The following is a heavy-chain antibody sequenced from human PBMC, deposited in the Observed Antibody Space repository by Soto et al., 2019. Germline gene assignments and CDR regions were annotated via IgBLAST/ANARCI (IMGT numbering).Heavy chain of an antibody. CDR2: ISSSSSYI. D-gene: IGHD4-4*01. V-gene: IGHV3-21*01. Sequence: VQLVESGGGVVQPGRSLRLSCAASGFTFSSYSMNWVRQAPGKGLEWVSSISSSSSYIYYADSVKGRFTISRDNAKNSLYLQMNSLRAEDTAVYYCARDADYMYYYYYGMDVWGQGTTVTVSS. CDR3: ARDADYMYYYYYGMDV. J-gene: IGHJ6*02. CDR1: GFTFSSYS.